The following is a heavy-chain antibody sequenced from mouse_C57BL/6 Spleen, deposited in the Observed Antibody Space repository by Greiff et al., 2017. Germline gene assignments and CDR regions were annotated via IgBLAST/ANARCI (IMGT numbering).Heavy chain of an antibody. V-gene: IGHV1-4*01. CDR3: ARHYGSSHWYIDV. CDR1: GYTFTSYT. CDR2: INPSSGYT. J-gene: IGHJ1*03. Sequence: VQLQQSGAELARPGASVKMSCKASGYTFTSYTMHWVKQRPGQGLEWIGYINPSSGYTKYNQKFKDKATLTADKSSSTAYMQLSSLTSEDSAVYYCARHYGSSHWYIDVWGTGTTVTVSS. D-gene: IGHD1-1*01.